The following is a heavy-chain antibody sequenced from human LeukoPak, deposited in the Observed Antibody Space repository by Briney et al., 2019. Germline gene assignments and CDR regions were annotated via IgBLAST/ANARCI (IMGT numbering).Heavy chain of an antibody. CDR1: GGSISSGDYY. D-gene: IGHD2-2*01. CDR3: ASGPLDCSSTSCSNSQQYLYYYYYGMDV. V-gene: IGHV4-30-4*01. CDR2: INHSGST. J-gene: IGHJ6*02. Sequence: SETLSLTCTVSGGSISSGDYYWSWIRQPPGKGLEWIGEINHSGSTNYNPSLKSRVTISVDTSKNQFSLKLSSVTAADTAVYYCASGPLDCSSTSCSNSQQYLYYYYYGMDVWGQGTTVTVSS.